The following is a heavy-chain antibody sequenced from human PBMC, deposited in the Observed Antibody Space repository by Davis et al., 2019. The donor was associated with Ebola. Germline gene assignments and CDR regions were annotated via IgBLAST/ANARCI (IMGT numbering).Heavy chain of an antibody. D-gene: IGHD3-22*01. CDR3: ARGGYYDSSGYSHAAFDI. Sequence: ESLKISCAASGFNFRSYSMIWVRQAPGKGLEWVSYISGDSRTIYYADSVKGRFTISRDNAKNSLYLQMNSLRAEDTAVYYCARGGYYDSSGYSHAAFDIWGQGTMVTVSS. V-gene: IGHV3-48*04. CDR2: ISGDSRTI. CDR1: GFNFRSYS. J-gene: IGHJ3*02.